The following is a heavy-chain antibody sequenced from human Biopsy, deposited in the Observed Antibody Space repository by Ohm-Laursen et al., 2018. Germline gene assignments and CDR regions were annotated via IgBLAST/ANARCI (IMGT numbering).Heavy chain of an antibody. CDR3: ARHPTGFWFDP. CDR2: ISNRGST. V-gene: IGHV4-59*08. CDR1: GGSISSDY. J-gene: IGHJ5*02. Sequence: TLSLTCTVSGGSISSDYWSWIRQSPGKGLEWIGYISNRGSTNYNPSLRGRVTISVDTSKNQFSLNLNSVTAADTAVYYCARHPTGFWFDPWGQGTLVIVSS.